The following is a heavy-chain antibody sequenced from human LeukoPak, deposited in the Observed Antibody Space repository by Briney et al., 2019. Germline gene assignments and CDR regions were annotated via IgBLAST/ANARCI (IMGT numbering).Heavy chain of an antibody. J-gene: IGHJ4*02. V-gene: IGHV3-7*01. Sequence: GGSLRLSCVASGFTLSAYWMTWVRQAPGKGLEWVANIQEDGSGEHYVDSVKGRFTISRDNARNSLYLQLNSLRAEDTAVYYCARADFSGKIFDHWGQGTPVTVSS. CDR3: ARADFSGKIFDH. CDR1: GFTLSAYW. CDR2: IQEDGSGE. D-gene: IGHD1-26*01.